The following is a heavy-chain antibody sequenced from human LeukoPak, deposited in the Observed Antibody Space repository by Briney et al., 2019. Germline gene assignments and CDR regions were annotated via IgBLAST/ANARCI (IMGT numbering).Heavy chain of an antibody. V-gene: IGHV3-21*01. Sequence: PGGSLRLSCAASGFTFSSYSMNWVRQAPGKGLEWVSSISSRSRHIYYADSVKGRFTISRDSGKNSVYLQMNSLRVEDTAVYYCARLRSAAFDIWGQGTMVTVSS. CDR1: GFTFSSYS. CDR3: ARLRSAAFDI. CDR2: ISSRSRHI. J-gene: IGHJ3*02. D-gene: IGHD4-17*01.